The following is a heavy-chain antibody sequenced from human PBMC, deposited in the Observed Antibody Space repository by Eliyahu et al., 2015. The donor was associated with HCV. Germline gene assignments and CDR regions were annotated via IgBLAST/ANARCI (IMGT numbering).Heavy chain of an antibody. CDR2: IKTKTDGGAR. V-gene: IGHV3-15*01. J-gene: IGHJ4*02. Sequence: EVQLVESGGGLVKPGGSLRLSCVASGFXFXNAWXTWVXQAPGKGLEXVGRIKTKTDGGARDYAAPVKGRFTMSRDDSKKTVYLQMNSLKTEDTAVYYCTTLTIMTPVTTLNYWGQGSLVTVSS. D-gene: IGHD4-11*01. CDR3: TTLTIMTPVTTLNY. CDR1: GFXFXNAW.